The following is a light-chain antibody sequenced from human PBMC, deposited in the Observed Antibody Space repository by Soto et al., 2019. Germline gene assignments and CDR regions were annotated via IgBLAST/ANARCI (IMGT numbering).Light chain of an antibody. CDR2: EVS. CDR1: SSDVGGYDY. Sequence: QSVLTQPPSASGSPGQSVTISCTGTSSDVGGYDYVSWYQQHPGKAPKLMIYEVSKRPPGVPDRFSGSKSGNTASLTVSGLQAEDEADYYCSSYAGSSTYVFGNGKKVIV. V-gene: IGLV2-8*01. J-gene: IGLJ1*01. CDR3: SSYAGSSTYV.